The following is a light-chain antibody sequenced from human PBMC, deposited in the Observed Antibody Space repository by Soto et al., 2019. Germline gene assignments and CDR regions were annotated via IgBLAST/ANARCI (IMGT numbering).Light chain of an antibody. CDR2: AAS. CDR1: QSISGN. J-gene: IGKJ4*01. CDR3: QQYNNWPPLT. Sequence: EIVMTQSPATLSVSAGERATLSCRASQSISGNLAWYQQKPGQAPRLLIYAASTRATGIPARFSGSGSGTEFTLTISSLQSEDFAVYYCQQYNNWPPLTFGGGTKVGIK. V-gene: IGKV3-15*01.